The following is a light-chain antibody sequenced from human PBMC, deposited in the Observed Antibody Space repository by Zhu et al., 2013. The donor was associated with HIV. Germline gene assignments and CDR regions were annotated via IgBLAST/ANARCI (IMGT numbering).Light chain of an antibody. V-gene: IGKV3-20*01. CDR2: GAS. J-gene: IGKJ1*01. Sequence: EIVLTQSPGTLSLSPGERATLVCRSTERVISNYLAWYQHKPGQAPKLLIYGASSRATGIPDRFSGRGSGTDFTLTISGLEPEDFAVYSCHQYGSSPWTFGQGTRVDIK. CDR3: HQYGSSPWT. CDR1: ERVISNY.